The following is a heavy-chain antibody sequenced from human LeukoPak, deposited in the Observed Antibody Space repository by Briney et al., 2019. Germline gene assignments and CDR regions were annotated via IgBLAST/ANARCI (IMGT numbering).Heavy chain of an antibody. CDR2: LYSGGRT. Sequence: PGGSLRLSCAASGLTVDSNDMSWVRPAPGKRLEWVSILYSGGRTYYGDSVEGRFTISRDNSRNTLFLQMNSLRAEDTAMYYCTKSGPPDPYWGQGTMVTVSS. V-gene: IGHV3-53*01. CDR3: TKSGPPDPY. D-gene: IGHD1-14*01. CDR1: GLTVDSND. J-gene: IGHJ3*01.